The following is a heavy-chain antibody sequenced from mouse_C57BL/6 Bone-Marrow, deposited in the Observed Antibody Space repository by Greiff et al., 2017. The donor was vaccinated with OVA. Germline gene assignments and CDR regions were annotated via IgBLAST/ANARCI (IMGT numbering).Heavy chain of an antibody. D-gene: IGHD1-1*01. V-gene: IGHV8-8*01. CDR2: IWWDDDK. Sequence: QVTLKVSGPGILQPSQTLSLTCSFSGFSLSTFGMGVGWIRQPSGKGLEWLAHIWWDDDKYSNPALKSRLTISKDTSKNQVFLKIANVDTADTATYYCARIALYYYGSSPYYYAMDYWGQGTSVTVSS. J-gene: IGHJ4*01. CDR3: ARIALYYYGSSPYYYAMDY. CDR1: GFSLSTFGMG.